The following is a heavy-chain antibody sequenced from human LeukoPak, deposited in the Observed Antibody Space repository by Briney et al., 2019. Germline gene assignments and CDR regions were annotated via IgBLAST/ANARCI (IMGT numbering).Heavy chain of an antibody. CDR2: IYSGGST. CDR1: GFTVSSNY. V-gene: IGHV3-53*04. Sequence: GSLRLSCAASGFTVSSNYMSWVRQAPGKGLGWVSVIYSGGSTYYADSVKGRFTISRHNSKNTLYLQMNSLRAEDTAVYYCARLTYDSSGYYEAWGQGTLVTVSS. D-gene: IGHD3-22*01. CDR3: ARLTYDSSGYYEA. J-gene: IGHJ5*02.